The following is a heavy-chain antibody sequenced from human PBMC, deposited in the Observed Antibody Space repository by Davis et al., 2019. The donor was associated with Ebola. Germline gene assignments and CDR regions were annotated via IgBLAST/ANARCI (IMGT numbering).Heavy chain of an antibody. CDR1: GGSFSGYY. Sequence: GSLRLSCAVYGGSFSGYYWSWIRQPPGKGLEWIGEINHSGSTNYNPSLKSRVTISVDTSKNQFSLKLSSVTAADTAVYYCARGRYNWNYASAFDTWGQGTMVTVSS. CDR3: ARGRYNWNYASAFDT. CDR2: INHSGST. D-gene: IGHD1-7*01. J-gene: IGHJ3*02. V-gene: IGHV4-34*01.